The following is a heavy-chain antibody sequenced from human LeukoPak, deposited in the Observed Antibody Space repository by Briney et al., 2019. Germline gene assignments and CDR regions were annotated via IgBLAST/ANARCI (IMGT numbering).Heavy chain of an antibody. V-gene: IGHV4-39*07. J-gene: IGHJ5*02. CDR2: IYYSGST. CDR1: GGSISSSSYY. Sequence: SETLSLTCTVSGGSISSSSYYWGWIRQPPGKGLEWIGSIYYSGSTNYNPSLKSRVTISVDTSKNQFSLKLSSVTAADTAVYYCARGNGYSGWFDPWGQGTLVTVSS. D-gene: IGHD5-24*01. CDR3: ARGNGYSGWFDP.